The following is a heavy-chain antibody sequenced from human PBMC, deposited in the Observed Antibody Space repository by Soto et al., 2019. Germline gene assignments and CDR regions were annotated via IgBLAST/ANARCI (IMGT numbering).Heavy chain of an antibody. J-gene: IGHJ4*02. CDR3: ARLKQDNAVD. V-gene: IGHV1-8*01. CDR2: MNPNSGNT. Sequence: QVQLVQSGAEVKKPGASVKVSCKASGYTFTSYDINWVRLATGQGLEWMGWMNPNSGNTAYAQKFQGRATMTRNTPIATAAMDLRSLRSEDTAGYYGARLKQDNAVDWGQGTLVTFSA. CDR1: GYTFTSYD. D-gene: IGHD1-20*01.